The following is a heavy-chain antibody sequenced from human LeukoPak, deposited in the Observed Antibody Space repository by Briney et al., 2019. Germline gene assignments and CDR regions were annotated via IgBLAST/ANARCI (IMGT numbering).Heavy chain of an antibody. CDR3: ARDAIENYDFWSGSYYYFDY. V-gene: IGHV1-46*01. CDR1: GYTFTNYY. D-gene: IGHD3-3*01. CDR2: INPSGGST. Sequence: ASVKVSCKSSGYTFTNYYMHWVRQAPGQGLEWMGIINPSGGSTTYAQGFQGRVTMTRDTSTSTVYMELSSLRSEDTAVYYCARDAIENYDFWSGSYYYFDYWGQGTLVTVSS. J-gene: IGHJ4*02.